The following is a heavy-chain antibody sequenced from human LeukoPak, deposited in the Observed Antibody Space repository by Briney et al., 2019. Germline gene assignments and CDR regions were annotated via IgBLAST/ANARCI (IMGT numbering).Heavy chain of an antibody. J-gene: IGHJ4*02. Sequence: ASVKVSCTVSGYTLTELPMHWVRQAPGKGLEWMGGFDPEDGETIYAQKFQGRVTMTEDTSTDTAYMELSSLRSEDTAVYYCATLPLGSGWSPSNYFDYWGQGTLVTVSS. D-gene: IGHD6-19*01. V-gene: IGHV1-24*01. CDR1: GYTLTELP. CDR3: ATLPLGSGWSPSNYFDY. CDR2: FDPEDGET.